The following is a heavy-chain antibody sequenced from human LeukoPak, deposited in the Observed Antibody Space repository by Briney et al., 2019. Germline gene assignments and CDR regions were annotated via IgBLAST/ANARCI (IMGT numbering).Heavy chain of an antibody. CDR2: IGTAGDT. J-gene: IGHJ4*02. Sequence: GGSLRLSCAASGFTFSDYDMHWVRQPTGKGLEWVSAIGTAGDTYYTDSVKGRFTISRENAKNSLYLQMNSLRAGDTAVYYCVRVAKERVGWVYSFDYWGQGTPVTVSS. CDR3: VRVAKERVGWVYSFDY. V-gene: IGHV3-13*01. D-gene: IGHD1-1*01. CDR1: GFTFSDYD.